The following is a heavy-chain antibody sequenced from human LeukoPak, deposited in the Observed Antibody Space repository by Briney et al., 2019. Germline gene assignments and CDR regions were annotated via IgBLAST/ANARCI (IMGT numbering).Heavy chain of an antibody. J-gene: IGHJ3*02. CDR3: ARSGAGGAFDI. D-gene: IGHD3-10*01. CDR2: IYNDGSRT. CDR1: GFTFSTYA. V-gene: IGHV3-74*01. Sequence: GGSLRLSCAASGFTFSTYALSWVRQAPGKGLLWVSRIYNDGSRTTYADSVKGRFTISGDNVKNTLFLQMNSLTAEDTAVYYCARSGAGGAFDIWGRGTMVTVSS.